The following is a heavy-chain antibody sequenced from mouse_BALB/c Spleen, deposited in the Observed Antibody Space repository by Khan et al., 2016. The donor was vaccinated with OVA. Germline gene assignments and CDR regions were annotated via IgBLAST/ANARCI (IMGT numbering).Heavy chain of an antibody. V-gene: IGHV1-7*01. CDR1: GYTFTSYW. CDR2: INPTSGYT. Sequence: QIQLVQSGAELAKPGASVKMSCKASGYTFTSYWMHWVKQRPGQGLEWIGYINPTSGYTDYNEKFKDQATLSADKSSSTAYMQLSSLTSEDSAVYYCARDRIDYGGQGTTLTVSS. J-gene: IGHJ2*01. CDR3: ARDRIDY.